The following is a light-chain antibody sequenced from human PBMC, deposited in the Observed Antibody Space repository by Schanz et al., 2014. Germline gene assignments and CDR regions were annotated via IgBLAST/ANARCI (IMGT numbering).Light chain of an antibody. CDR3: QQYNSWPRT. Sequence: DIQMTQSPSSVSASVGDRVTITCRASRGISSWLAWYQQKPGRAPKLLIYGASSLQSGVPSRFSGSGSGTHFTLTISSLQPEDFAVYYCQQYNSWPRTFGQGTKVEIK. CDR2: GAS. CDR1: RGISSW. J-gene: IGKJ1*01. V-gene: IGKV1-12*01.